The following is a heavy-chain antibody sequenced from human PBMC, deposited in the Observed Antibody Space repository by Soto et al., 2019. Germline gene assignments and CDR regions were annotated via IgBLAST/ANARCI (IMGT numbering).Heavy chain of an antibody. J-gene: IGHJ6*02. CDR1: GFTVSSNY. Sequence: AGGSLRLSCAASGFTVSSNYMSWVRQAPGKGLEWVSVIYSGGSTYYADSVKGRFTISRDNSKNTLYLQMNSLRAEDTAVYYCARDSAGTYYYYYGMDVWGQGTTVTVSS. D-gene: IGHD1-1*01. CDR2: IYSGGST. V-gene: IGHV3-53*01. CDR3: ARDSAGTYYYYYGMDV.